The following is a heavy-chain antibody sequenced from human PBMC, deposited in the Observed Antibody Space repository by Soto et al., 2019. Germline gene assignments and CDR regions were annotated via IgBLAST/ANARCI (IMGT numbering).Heavy chain of an antibody. Sequence: PWETLSLTCTVSGGSISSGGYSWSWIRQPPGKGLEWIGYIYHSGSTYYNPSLKSRVTISLGRSKNHFSLKLSSVSAADTAVYHCARAQWLVLDYWGQGTLVTVSS. J-gene: IGHJ4*02. CDR3: ARAQWLVLDY. CDR2: IYHSGST. CDR1: GGSISSGGYS. V-gene: IGHV4-30-2*01. D-gene: IGHD6-19*01.